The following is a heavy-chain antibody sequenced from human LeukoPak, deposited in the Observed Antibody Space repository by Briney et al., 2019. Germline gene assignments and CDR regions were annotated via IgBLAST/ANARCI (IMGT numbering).Heavy chain of an antibody. V-gene: IGHV1-2*02. Sequence: ASVKVSCKASGYTFTGYYMHWVRQAPGQGLEWMGWINPNSGGTNYAQKFQGRVTMTRDTSIGTAYMELSRLRSDDTAVYYCARGLVLGGTFDYWGQGTLVTVSS. CDR3: ARGLVLGGTFDY. D-gene: IGHD3-16*01. CDR1: GYTFTGYY. J-gene: IGHJ4*02. CDR2: INPNSGGT.